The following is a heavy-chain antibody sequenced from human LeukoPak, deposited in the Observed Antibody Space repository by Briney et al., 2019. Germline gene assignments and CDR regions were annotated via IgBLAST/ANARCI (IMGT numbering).Heavy chain of an antibody. CDR2: ISSSSNYI. CDR1: GFTFSSYS. D-gene: IGHD3-22*01. V-gene: IGHV3-21*01. Sequence: PGGSLRLSCAASGFTFSSYSMNWVRQAPGKGLDWVSSISSSSNYIHYADSVKGRFTISRDNANNSLYLQMNSLRAEDTAVYYCARGSSGYSFDYWGQEPWSPSPQ. J-gene: IGHJ4*01. CDR3: ARGSSGYSFDY.